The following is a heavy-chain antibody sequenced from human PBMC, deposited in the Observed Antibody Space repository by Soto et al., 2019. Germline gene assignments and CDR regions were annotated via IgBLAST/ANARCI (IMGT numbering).Heavy chain of an antibody. CDR2: INHSGST. J-gene: IGHJ6*02. CDR3: ARGVKLWFGELYHYGMAV. D-gene: IGHD3-10*01. CDR1: GGSFSGYY. Sequence: SETLSLTCAGYGGSFSGYYWSWIRQPPGKGLEWIGEINHSGSTNYNPSLKSRVTISVDTSKNQFSLKLSSVTAADTAVYYCARGVKLWFGELYHYGMAVWGQGTTVPVSS. V-gene: IGHV4-34*01.